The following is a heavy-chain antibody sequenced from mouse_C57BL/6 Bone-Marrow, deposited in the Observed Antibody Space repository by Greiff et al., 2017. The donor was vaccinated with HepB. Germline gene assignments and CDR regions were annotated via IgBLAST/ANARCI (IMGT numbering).Heavy chain of an antibody. CDR2: IYPGSGST. J-gene: IGHJ1*03. CDR1: GYTFTSYW. D-gene: IGHD1-1*01. CDR3: ARTKLLNYYGSSSLYWYFDV. Sequence: QVQLQQPGAELVKPGASVKMSCKASGYTFTSYWITWVKQRPGQGLEWIGDIYPGSGSTNYNEKFKSKATLTVDTSSSTAYMQLSSLTSEDSAVYYCARTKLLNYYGSSSLYWYFDVWGTGTTVTVSS. V-gene: IGHV1-55*01.